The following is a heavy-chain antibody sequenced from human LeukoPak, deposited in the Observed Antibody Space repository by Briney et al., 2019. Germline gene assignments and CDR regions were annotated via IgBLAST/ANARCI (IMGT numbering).Heavy chain of an antibody. D-gene: IGHD3-22*01. CDR3: ARDVRIYYYDSSPDY. Sequence: GGSLRLSCAASGFTFRIYWMTWVRQAPGKGLEWVSSISTTSTYIDYADSVKGRFTISRDNAKNSLSLQMNNLRAEDTAVYYRARDVRIYYYDSSPDYWGQGALVTVSS. CDR2: ISTTSTYI. V-gene: IGHV3-21*01. J-gene: IGHJ4*02. CDR1: GFTFRIYW.